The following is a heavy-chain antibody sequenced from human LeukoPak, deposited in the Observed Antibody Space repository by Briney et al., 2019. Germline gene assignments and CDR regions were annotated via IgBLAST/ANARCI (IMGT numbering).Heavy chain of an antibody. V-gene: IGHV4-34*01. CDR2: INHSGST. CDR3: ARDTDYGDNSFDY. CDR1: GGSFSGYY. J-gene: IGHJ4*02. D-gene: IGHD4-17*01. Sequence: SETLSLTCAVYGGSFSGYYWSWIRQPPGKGLEWIGEINHSGSTNYNPSLKSRVTISVDTSKNQFSLKLSSVTAADTAVYYCARDTDYGDNSFDYWGQGTLVTVSS.